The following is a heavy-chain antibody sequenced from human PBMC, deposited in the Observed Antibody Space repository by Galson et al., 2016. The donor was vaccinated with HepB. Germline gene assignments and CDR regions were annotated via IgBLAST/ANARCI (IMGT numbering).Heavy chain of an antibody. J-gene: IGHJ4*02. CDR2: IYYTGNT. Sequence: TLSLTCTVSGGSINTSAYYWSWIRQHPGKGLEWIGYIYYTGNTYSNPSLKSRLTMSIDPSKDQFSLRLSSVTAADTAVYYCARVGRPNYYFAYWGQGALVTVSS. CDR1: GGSINTSAYY. V-gene: IGHV4-31*03. D-gene: IGHD1-1*01. CDR3: ARVGRPNYYFAY.